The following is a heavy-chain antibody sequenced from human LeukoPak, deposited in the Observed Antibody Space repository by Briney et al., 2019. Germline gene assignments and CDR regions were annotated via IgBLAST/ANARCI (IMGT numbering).Heavy chain of an antibody. CDR2: IYYSGST. D-gene: IGHD5-12*01. J-gene: IGHJ4*02. CDR3: ARGGYSGYDGGFDY. CDR1: GGSISSGDYS. V-gene: IGHV4-30-4*01. Sequence: PSQTLSLTCTVSGGSISSGDYSWSWIRQPPGKGLEWIGYIYYSGSTYYNPSLKSRVTISVDTSKNQFSLKLSSVTAADTAVYYCARGGYSGYDGGFDYWGQGTLVTVSS.